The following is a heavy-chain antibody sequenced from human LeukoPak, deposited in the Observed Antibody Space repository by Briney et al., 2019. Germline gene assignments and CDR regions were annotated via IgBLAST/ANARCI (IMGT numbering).Heavy chain of an antibody. V-gene: IGHV3-23*01. Sequence: PTGGSLRLSCAASGFTVITNDMTWVRQAPGKGLEWVSGISGSGGTTSYADSVKGRFTISRDNSENTLYLQMSSLRAEDTALYYCAKDRTFGITGTLVDDWGQGTLVTVSP. CDR3: AKDRTFGITGTLVDD. D-gene: IGHD1-20*01. CDR1: GFTVITND. J-gene: IGHJ4*02. CDR2: ISGSGGTT.